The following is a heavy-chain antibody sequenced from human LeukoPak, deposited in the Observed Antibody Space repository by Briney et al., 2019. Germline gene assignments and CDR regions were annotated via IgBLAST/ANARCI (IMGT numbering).Heavy chain of an antibody. D-gene: IGHD2/OR15-2a*01. CDR2: ISGSDGST. Sequence: GGSLRLSCAASGFTCSSYAMIWLRQAPGKGLEWVSGISGSDGSTNYADSVKDRFTISRENSKNTLYLQMNSLRAEDTAVYYCAKDSAKKYDDYWGQGTLVTVSS. V-gene: IGHV3-23*01. J-gene: IGHJ4*02. CDR1: GFTCSSYA. CDR3: AKDSAKKYDDY.